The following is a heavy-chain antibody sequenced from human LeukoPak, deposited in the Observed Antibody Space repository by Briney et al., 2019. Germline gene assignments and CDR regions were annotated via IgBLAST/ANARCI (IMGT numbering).Heavy chain of an antibody. CDR1: GGSISSSSSY. D-gene: IGHD3-22*01. J-gene: IGHJ4*02. CDR2: IYYSGST. Sequence: SETLSLTCSVSGGSISSSSSYWGWIRQPPGKGLEWIGSIYYSGSTDYNPSLKSRVTISVDTSKNQFSLKLSSVTAADTAVYYCARLMYYYDSGGSRGGFYFDYWGQGTLVTVS. V-gene: IGHV4-39*01. CDR3: ARLMYYYDSGGSRGGFYFDY.